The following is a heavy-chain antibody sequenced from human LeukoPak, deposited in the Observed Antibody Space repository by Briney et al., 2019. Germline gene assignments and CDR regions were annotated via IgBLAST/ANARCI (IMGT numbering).Heavy chain of an antibody. Sequence: GGSLRLSCAASGFTFSSYAMSWVRQAPGKGLEWVSAISGSGGSTYYADSVKGRFTISRDNSKNTLYLQMNSLRAEDTAVYYCAKLAGVIGVFAWYFDLWGRGTLVTVSS. J-gene: IGHJ2*01. CDR1: GFTFSSYA. V-gene: IGHV3-23*01. CDR3: AKLAGVIGVFAWYFDL. D-gene: IGHD2-21*01. CDR2: ISGSGGST.